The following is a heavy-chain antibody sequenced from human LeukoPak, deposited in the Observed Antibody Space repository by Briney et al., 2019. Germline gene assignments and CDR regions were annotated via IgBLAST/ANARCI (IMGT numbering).Heavy chain of an antibody. D-gene: IGHD1-7*01. J-gene: IGHJ3*02. CDR2: IWYDGSNK. CDR1: GFTFSSYG. CDR3: ARGNPLITWNYLTRDAFDI. Sequence: GRSLRLSCAASGFTFSSYGMHWVRQAPGKGLEWVAVIWYDGSNKYYADSVKGRFTISRDNSKNTLYLQVNSLRAEDTAVYYCARGNPLITWNYLTRDAFDIWGQGTMVTVSS. V-gene: IGHV3-33*01.